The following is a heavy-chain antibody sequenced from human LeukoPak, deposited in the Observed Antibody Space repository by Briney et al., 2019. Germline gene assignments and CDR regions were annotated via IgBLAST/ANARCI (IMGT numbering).Heavy chain of an antibody. CDR2: INPNSGGT. D-gene: IGHD3-3*01. V-gene: IGHV1-2*02. Sequence: ASVKVSCKASGYTFTGYYMHWVRQAPGQGLEWMGWINPNSGGTNYAQKFQGRVTMTRDTSISTAYMELSRLRSDDTAVCYCARTPYNDFWSGYYSASFDPWGQGTLVTVSS. J-gene: IGHJ5*02. CDR1: GYTFTGYY. CDR3: ARTPYNDFWSGYYSASFDP.